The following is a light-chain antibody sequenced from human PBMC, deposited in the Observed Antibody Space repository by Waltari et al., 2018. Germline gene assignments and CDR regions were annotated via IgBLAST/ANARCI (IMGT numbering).Light chain of an antibody. V-gene: IGKV1-33*01. Sequence: DIQMTQSPSSLSASVGDRVTITCQASQDIGDYLNWYQQKPGKAPKLLIFDVSNLETGVPSRFSGHGSGTVFTFSIINLQPEDFATYYCQQYASLPLFCPGTRVDVK. J-gene: IGKJ3*01. CDR2: DVS. CDR3: QQYASLPL. CDR1: QDIGDY.